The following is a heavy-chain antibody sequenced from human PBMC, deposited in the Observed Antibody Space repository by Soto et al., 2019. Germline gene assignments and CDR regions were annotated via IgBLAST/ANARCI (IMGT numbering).Heavy chain of an antibody. CDR1: GYTFTGYY. V-gene: IGHV1-2*04. CDR3: ARDPGIAAAGGYFDL. J-gene: IGHJ2*01. CDR2: INPNSGGT. Sequence: ASVKVSCKASGYTFTGYYMHWVRQAPGQGLEWMGWINPNSGGTNYAQKFQGWVTMTRDTSISTAYMELSRLRSDDTAVYYCARDPGIAAAGGYFDLWGRGTLVTVSS. D-gene: IGHD6-13*01.